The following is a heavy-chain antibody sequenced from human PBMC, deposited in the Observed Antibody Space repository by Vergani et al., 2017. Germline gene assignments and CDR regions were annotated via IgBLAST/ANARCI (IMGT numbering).Heavy chain of an antibody. J-gene: IGHJ3*02. CDR2: IIPIFGTA. CDR3: ARDYYGSGSYYRVHAFDI. CDR1: GGTFSSYA. V-gene: IGHV1-69*06. Sequence: QVQLVQSGAEVKKPGSSVKVSCKASGGTFSSYAISWVRQAPGQGLEWMGGIIPIFGTANYAQKFQGRVTITADKSTSTAYMELSSLRSEDTAVYYCARDYYGSGSYYRVHAFDIWGQGTMVTVSS. D-gene: IGHD3-10*01.